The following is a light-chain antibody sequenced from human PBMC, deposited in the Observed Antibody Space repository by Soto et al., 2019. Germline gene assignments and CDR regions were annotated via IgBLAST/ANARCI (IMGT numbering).Light chain of an antibody. CDR3: QQYGRSPPLI. V-gene: IGKV3-20*01. Sequence: EIVLTQSPGTLSLSPGERATLSCRASQSASSNYLAWYQQKPGQAPRLHIYAASTRATGIPDRFSGSGSGTDFTLTISRLETEDFAVYYCQQYGRSPPLIFGGGTKVEIK. CDR1: QSASSNY. J-gene: IGKJ4*01. CDR2: AAS.